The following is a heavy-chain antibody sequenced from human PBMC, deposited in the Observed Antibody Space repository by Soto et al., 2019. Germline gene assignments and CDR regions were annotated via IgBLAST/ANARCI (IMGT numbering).Heavy chain of an antibody. Sequence: EVHLVESGGGLVKLGGPLSFPCAGSGYPFVTYWLHWYRQVPGKGLVWVSRIKSDGGTISNGDSLKGRFTISRDNAKDTLYLQMNRLRAEDTAVYYCARVGQGRYYFDYWGQGTLVSVSS. CDR2: IKSDGGTI. J-gene: IGHJ4*02. CDR3: ARVGQGRYYFDY. CDR1: GYPFVTYW. V-gene: IGHV3-74*01.